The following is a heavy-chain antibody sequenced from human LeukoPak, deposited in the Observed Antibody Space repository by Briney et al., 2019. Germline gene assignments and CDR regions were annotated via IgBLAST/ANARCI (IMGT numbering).Heavy chain of an antibody. J-gene: IGHJ4*02. D-gene: IGHD3-9*01. CDR1: GFAVSSNY. Sequence: GGSLRLSCAASGFAVSSNYMSWVRQAPGKGLEWVSVIYSGGSTYYADSVKGRFTISRDNSKNTLYLQMNSLRAEDTAVYYCASLNSLYYDILTGYSTSHIDYWGQGTLVTVSS. V-gene: IGHV3-53*01. CDR3: ASLNSLYYDILTGYSTSHIDY. CDR2: IYSGGST.